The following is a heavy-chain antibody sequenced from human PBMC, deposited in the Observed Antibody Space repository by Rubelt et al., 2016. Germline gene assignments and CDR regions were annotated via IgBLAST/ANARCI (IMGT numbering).Heavy chain of an antibody. V-gene: IGHV3-30*03. Sequence: VQLVESGGGLVQPGGALRLSCAASGFNFSSYGMHWVRQAPGKGLEWGAVISYDGSNKYYADSVKGRFTISRDNSKNTLYLQMNSLRAEDTAVYYCARIPTLQTDVWGQGTTVTVSS. CDR3: ARIPTLQTDV. CDR1: GFNFSSYG. J-gene: IGHJ6*02. D-gene: IGHD4-11*01. CDR2: ISYDGSNK.